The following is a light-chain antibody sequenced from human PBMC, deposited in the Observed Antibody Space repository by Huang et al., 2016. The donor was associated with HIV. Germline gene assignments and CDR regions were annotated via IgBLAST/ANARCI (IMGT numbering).Light chain of an antibody. Sequence: EILLTQSPATLSLSPGERATLSCRASHDVNTYLAWYQQKPGQAPRRLIYDASTRATGIPARFRGSGSGTDFTLTIDNLEPEDFAVYFCQQRGNWPPFTFGPGTKVDIK. CDR3: QQRGNWPPFT. J-gene: IGKJ3*01. CDR2: DAS. V-gene: IGKV3-11*01. CDR1: HDVNTY.